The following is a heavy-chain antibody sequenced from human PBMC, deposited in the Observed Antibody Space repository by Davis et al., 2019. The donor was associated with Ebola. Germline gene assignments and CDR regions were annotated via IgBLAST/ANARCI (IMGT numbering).Heavy chain of an antibody. CDR3: ARDIAAAPNWFDP. CDR1: GYTFTSYA. Sequence: ASVKVSCKASGYTFTSYAMHWVRQAPGQRLEWMGWINPNSGGTNYAQKFQGWVTMTTDTSTSTAYMELRSLRSDDTAVYYCARDIAAAPNWFDPWGQGTLVTVSS. D-gene: IGHD6-13*01. V-gene: IGHV1-2*04. CDR2: INPNSGGT. J-gene: IGHJ5*02.